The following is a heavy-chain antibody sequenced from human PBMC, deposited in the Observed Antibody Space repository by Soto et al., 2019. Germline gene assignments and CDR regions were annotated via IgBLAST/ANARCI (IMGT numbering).Heavy chain of an antibody. CDR3: ARHHGPTTSENWFDP. J-gene: IGHJ5*02. V-gene: IGHV1-18*01. Sequence: ASVKVSCKASGYTFFTYDISWVRQAPGQGLEWMGWISTYSGDTKYAQKFQGRVTMTKDTSTTTAYLELRSLRSDETAVYYCARHHGPTTSENWFDPWGQGTLVTVSS. CDR2: ISTYSGDT. D-gene: IGHD5-12*01. CDR1: GYTFFTYD.